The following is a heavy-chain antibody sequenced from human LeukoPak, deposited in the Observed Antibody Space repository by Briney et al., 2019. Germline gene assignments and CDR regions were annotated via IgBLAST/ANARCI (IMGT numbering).Heavy chain of an antibody. Sequence: ASVKVSCKASGYTFTGYYMHWVRQAPGQGLEWMGWINPNSGNTGYAQKFQGRVTITRNTSISTAYMELSSLRSEDTAVYYCARGRRSSGWYFDYYYYYMDVWGKGTTVTVSS. CDR1: GYTFTGYY. J-gene: IGHJ6*03. V-gene: IGHV1-8*03. CDR3: ARGRRSSGWYFDYYYYYMDV. CDR2: INPNSGNT. D-gene: IGHD6-19*01.